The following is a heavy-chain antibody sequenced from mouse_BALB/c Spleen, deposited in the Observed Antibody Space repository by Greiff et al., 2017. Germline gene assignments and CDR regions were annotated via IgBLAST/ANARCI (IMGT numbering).Heavy chain of an antibody. J-gene: IGHJ2*01. Sequence: EVKLMESGPGLVKPSQSLSLTCTVTGYSITSDYAWNWIRQFPGNKLEWMGYISYSGSTSYNPSLKSRISITRDTSKNQFFLQLNSVTTEDTATYYCARGYDDGGYFDYWGQGTTLTVSS. CDR3: ARGYDDGGYFDY. D-gene: IGHD2-14*01. CDR2: ISYSGST. CDR1: GYSITSDYA. V-gene: IGHV3-2*02.